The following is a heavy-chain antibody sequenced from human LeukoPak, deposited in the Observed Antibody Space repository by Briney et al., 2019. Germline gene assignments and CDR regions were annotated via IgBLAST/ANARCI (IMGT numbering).Heavy chain of an antibody. CDR2: ISAYNGNT. CDR3: ARGGYYDSSGNYYIDVFDI. J-gene: IGHJ3*02. CDR1: GYTFINYA. V-gene: IGHV1-18*01. D-gene: IGHD3-22*01. Sequence: ASVKVSCKASGYTFINYAFSWVRQAPGQGLEWMGWISAYNGNTGYTQKLQGRVTMTTDTSTTTAYMELRSLRFDDTAVYYCARGGYYDSSGNYYIDVFDIWGQGTMVTVSS.